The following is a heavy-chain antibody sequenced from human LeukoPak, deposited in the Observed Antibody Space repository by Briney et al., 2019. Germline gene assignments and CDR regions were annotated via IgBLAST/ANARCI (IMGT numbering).Heavy chain of an antibody. CDR1: GFTFSEYF. CDR2: INGDGTTT. V-gene: IGHV3-74*01. CDR3: AWRLDATRWFDP. D-gene: IGHD2-15*01. J-gene: IGHJ5*02. Sequence: GGSLRLSCSASGFTFSEYFMHWVRQAPGQGPVWVSRINGDGTTTIYADSVKGRFTISRDNAKNTLYLEMNSLRAEDTAIYFCAWRLDATRWFDPWGQGTLVTVSS.